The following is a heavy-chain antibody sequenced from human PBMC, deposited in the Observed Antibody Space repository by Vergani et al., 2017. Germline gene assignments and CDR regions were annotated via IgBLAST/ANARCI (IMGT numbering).Heavy chain of an antibody. D-gene: IGHD3-9*01. CDR3: AREDYVILTGYRY. CDR2: INPSGGHT. CDR1: GYTFSNYY. Sequence: QVQVVQSGAEVKKSGASVKVSCKTSGYTFSNYYMHWVRQAPGQGLEWMGIINPSGGHTNYAQKFQGRVTMTRDTSPSTVYMELSSLRSEDTAIYYCAREDYVILTGYRYWGQGTLVTVSA. V-gene: IGHV1-46*03. J-gene: IGHJ4*02.